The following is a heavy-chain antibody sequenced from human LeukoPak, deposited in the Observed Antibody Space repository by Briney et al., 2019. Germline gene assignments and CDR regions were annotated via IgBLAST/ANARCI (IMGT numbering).Heavy chain of an antibody. Sequence: PGGSLRLSCAASGFTFNSYGMHWVRQAPGKGLEWVAVISYDGSNKYYADSVKGRFTISRDNSKNTLYLQMNSLRAEDTAVYYCASVALNYDILTGSLSAGTGGAFDIWGQGTMVTVSS. V-gene: IGHV3-30*03. CDR2: ISYDGSNK. CDR3: ASVALNYDILTGSLSAGTGGAFDI. J-gene: IGHJ3*02. CDR1: GFTFNSYG. D-gene: IGHD3-9*01.